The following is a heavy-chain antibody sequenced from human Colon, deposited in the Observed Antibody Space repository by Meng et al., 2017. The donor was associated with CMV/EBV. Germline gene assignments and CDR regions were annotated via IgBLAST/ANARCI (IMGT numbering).Heavy chain of an antibody. D-gene: IGHD3-10*01. V-gene: IGHV1-8*01. CDR2: ISPKNGKT. Sequence: CKASGYTFKSYDINWVRQSTGQGLEWMGWISPKNGKTEYAQKFQGRVTMTRETSKSTAYMELSSLGSEDTAVFYCARESYFGSGTFYYWGQGTLVT. CDR1: GYTFKSYD. J-gene: IGHJ4*02. CDR3: ARESYFGSGTFYY.